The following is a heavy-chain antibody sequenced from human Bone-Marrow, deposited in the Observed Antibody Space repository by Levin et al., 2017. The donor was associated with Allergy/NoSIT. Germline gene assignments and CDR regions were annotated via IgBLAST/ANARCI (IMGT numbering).Heavy chain of an antibody. D-gene: IGHD3-3*01. CDR3: AKEARTWEYVLRFLEWLPYYYYGMDV. Sequence: PGGSLRLSCAASGFTFSSYGMHWVRQAPGKGLEWVAVISYDGSNKYYADSVKGRFTISRDNSKNTLYLQMNSLRAEDTAVYYCAKEARTWEYVLRFLEWLPYYYYGMDVWGQGTTVTVSS. J-gene: IGHJ6*02. CDR2: ISYDGSNK. V-gene: IGHV3-30*18. CDR1: GFTFSSYG.